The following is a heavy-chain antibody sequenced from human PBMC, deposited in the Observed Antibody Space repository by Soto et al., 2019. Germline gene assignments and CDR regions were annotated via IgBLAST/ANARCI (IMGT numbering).Heavy chain of an antibody. D-gene: IGHD4-17*01. CDR3: ARWDYGVYARFDY. V-gene: IGHV1-8*01. Sequence: QVQLVQSGAEVKKSGASVKVSCKASGYTFTSHDINWVRQATEQGLEWMGWMNPNSGNTGYAQKFQGRVTMTRNTSISTAYMELSSLRSEDTAVYYCARWDYGVYARFDYWGQGTLVTVSS. J-gene: IGHJ4*02. CDR2: MNPNSGNT. CDR1: GYTFTSHD.